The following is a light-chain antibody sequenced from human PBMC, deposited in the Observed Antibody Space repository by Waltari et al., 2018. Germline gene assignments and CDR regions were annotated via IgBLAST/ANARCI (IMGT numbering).Light chain of an antibody. J-gene: IGLJ1*01. V-gene: IGLV2-23*01. CDR3: FSFVAANSFV. Sequence: QSALTQPASVSGSPGQSITLSCTGTSNDIGNYDLVSWYQQRPGEAPKLLVCGATKRPSGVFNRFSGSKSGKTASLTISGLQTEDEADYYCFSFVAANSFVFGPGTKVTVL. CDR1: SNDIGNYDL. CDR2: GAT.